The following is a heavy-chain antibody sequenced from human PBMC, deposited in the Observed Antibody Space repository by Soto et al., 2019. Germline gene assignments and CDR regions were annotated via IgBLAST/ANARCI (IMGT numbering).Heavy chain of an antibody. CDR2: ISPTSGTT. V-gene: IGHV1-46*03. CDR1: EYTFTSSY. D-gene: IGHD5-18*01. J-gene: IGHJ3*02. CDR3: ASPDTAPAAGNDALHI. Sequence: QVQLVQSGAEVRKSGASVKLSCKASEYTFTSSYIHWVRQAPGQGLDWMGIISPTSGTTSYAQKFQDRLSMNSDTSTRTVYVEQRSLTSKDSAVYYCASPDTAPAAGNDALHIWGQGTKVTVSS.